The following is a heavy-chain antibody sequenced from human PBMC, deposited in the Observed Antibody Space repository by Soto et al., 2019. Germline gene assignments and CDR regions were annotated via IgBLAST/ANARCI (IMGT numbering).Heavy chain of an antibody. J-gene: IGHJ5*02. Sequence: SVQVSCKASGGTFSSYAISWVRQAPGQGLEWMGGIIPIFGTANYAQKFQGRVTITADESTSTAYMELSSPRYEDTAAYYCARDRYYDAVFGYYTGPRWIDHSCPAPLVTAS. CDR2: IIPIFGTA. CDR1: GGTFSSYA. D-gene: IGHD3-9*01. V-gene: IGHV1-69*01. CDR3: ARDRYYDAVFGYYTGPRWIDH.